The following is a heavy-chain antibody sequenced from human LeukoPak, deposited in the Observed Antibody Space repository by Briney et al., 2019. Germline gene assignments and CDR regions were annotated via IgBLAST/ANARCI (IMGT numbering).Heavy chain of an antibody. CDR1: GFTFSSYS. CDR2: ISSSSTYI. V-gene: IGHV3-21*01. Sequence: GSLRLSCAASGFTFSSYSMNWVRQAPGKGLEWVSSISSSSTYIYYADSVKGRFTISRDNAKNSLFLQMNSLRAEDTAVYYCARVGQQLLDYWGQGTLVTVSS. CDR3: ARVGQQLLDY. D-gene: IGHD6-13*01. J-gene: IGHJ4*02.